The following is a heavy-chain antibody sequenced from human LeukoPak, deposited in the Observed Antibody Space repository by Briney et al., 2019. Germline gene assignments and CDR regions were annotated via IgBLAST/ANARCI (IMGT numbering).Heavy chain of an antibody. CDR2: ISSSSSTI. CDR1: GFTFSSYN. V-gene: IGHV3-48*04. J-gene: IGHJ4*02. Sequence: GGSLRLSCAASGFTFSSYNMNWVRQAPGKGPEWVSFISSSSSTIHYADSVMGRFTISRDNAKNSLFLQMNSLRAEDTAVYYCARDHPGLVNWGQGTLVTVSS. CDR3: ARDHPGLVN. D-gene: IGHD3/OR15-3a*01.